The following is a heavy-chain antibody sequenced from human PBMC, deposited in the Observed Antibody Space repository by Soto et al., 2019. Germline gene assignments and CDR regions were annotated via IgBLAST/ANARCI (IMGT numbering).Heavy chain of an antibody. CDR3: AKTTDSGSYYVRQNFDY. Sequence: GGSVRLSCAASGFTFSSYAMSWVRQAPGKGLEWVSAISGSGGSTYYADSVKGRFTISRDNSKNTLYLQMNSLRAEDTAVYYCAKTTDSGSYYVRQNFDYWGQGNLVTVSS. D-gene: IGHD1-26*01. CDR2: ISGSGGST. CDR1: GFTFSSYA. J-gene: IGHJ4*02. V-gene: IGHV3-23*01.